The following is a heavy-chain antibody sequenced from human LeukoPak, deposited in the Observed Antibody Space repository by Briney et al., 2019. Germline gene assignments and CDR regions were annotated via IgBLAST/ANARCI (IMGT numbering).Heavy chain of an antibody. D-gene: IGHD5-12*01. CDR2: IYYSGNT. CDR3: ARDRGPYSGYDSYYFDY. J-gene: IGHJ4*02. Sequence: SETLSLTCTVSAGSISSKSYYWGWIRQPPGKGLEWVGSIYYSGNTDYNPSLKSRVTISVDTSKNQFSLKLSSVTAADTAVYYCARDRGPYSGYDSYYFDYWGQGTLVTVSS. CDR1: AGSISSKSYY. V-gene: IGHV4-39*07.